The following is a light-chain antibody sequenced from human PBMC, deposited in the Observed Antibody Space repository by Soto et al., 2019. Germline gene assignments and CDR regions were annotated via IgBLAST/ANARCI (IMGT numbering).Light chain of an antibody. J-gene: IGKJ4*01. Sequence: EIVLTQSPGTLSLSPGERATLSCRASQSVSSSYLAWYQQKPGQAPRLLIYGASSRATGIPDRFSGSGSGTDLPLTISRLGLEDLAVYYCQQYVSPPPPTFGGGTKVEIK. CDR3: QQYVSPPPPT. V-gene: IGKV3-20*01. CDR2: GAS. CDR1: QSVSSSY.